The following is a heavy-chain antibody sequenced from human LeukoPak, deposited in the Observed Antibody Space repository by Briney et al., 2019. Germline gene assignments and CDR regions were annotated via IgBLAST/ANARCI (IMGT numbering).Heavy chain of an antibody. D-gene: IGHD6-13*01. CDR2: IKQDGSEK. J-gene: IGHJ4*02. Sequence: GGSLRLSCAASGFTFSSYWMSWVRQAPGKGLEWVANIKQDGSEKYYVDSVKGRFTISRDNAKNSLYLQMNSLRAEDTAVYYCARFPEKHSSSWIDYWGQGTLVTVSS. V-gene: IGHV3-7*01. CDR1: GFTFSSYW. CDR3: ARFPEKHSSSWIDY.